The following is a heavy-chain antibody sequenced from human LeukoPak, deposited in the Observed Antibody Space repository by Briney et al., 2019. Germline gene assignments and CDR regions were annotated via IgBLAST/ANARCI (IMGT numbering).Heavy chain of an antibody. Sequence: SETLSLTCAVYGGSFSGYYWSWIRPPPGKGLEWIGEINHSGSTNYNPSLKSRVTISVDPSKNQFSLKLSSVTAADTAVYYCARGGSSYDFWSGYYPNYYYYVMDVWGQGTTVTVSS. V-gene: IGHV4-34*01. CDR1: GGSFSGYY. D-gene: IGHD3-3*01. J-gene: IGHJ6*02. CDR2: INHSGST. CDR3: ARGGSSYDFWSGYYPNYYYYVMDV.